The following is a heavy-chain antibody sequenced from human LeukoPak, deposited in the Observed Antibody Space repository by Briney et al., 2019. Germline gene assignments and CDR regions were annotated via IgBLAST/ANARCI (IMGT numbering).Heavy chain of an antibody. CDR1: GGSISSSSYY. CDR2: IYYSGST. Sequence: SETLSLTCTVSGGSISSSSYYWGWIRQPPGKGLEWIGSIYYSGSTYYNPSLKSRVTISVDRSKNQFSLKLSSVTAADTAVYYCAREDPVLNAFDIWGQGTMVTVSS. V-gene: IGHV4-39*07. D-gene: IGHD2-8*02. J-gene: IGHJ3*02. CDR3: AREDPVLNAFDI.